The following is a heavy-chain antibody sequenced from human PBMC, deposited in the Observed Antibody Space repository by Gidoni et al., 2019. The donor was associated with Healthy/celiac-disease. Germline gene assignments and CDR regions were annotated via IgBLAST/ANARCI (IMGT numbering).Heavy chain of an antibody. D-gene: IGHD6-19*01. Sequence: SCAASGCTFSSYGMHWVRQAPGKGREWVAVIWYDGSNKYYADSVKGRFTISRDNSKNTLYLQMNSLRAEDTAVYYCARDRERIAVAGAPHAFDIWGQGTMVTVSS. J-gene: IGHJ3*02. CDR1: GCTFSSYG. V-gene: IGHV3-33*01. CDR2: IWYDGSNK. CDR3: ARDRERIAVAGAPHAFDI.